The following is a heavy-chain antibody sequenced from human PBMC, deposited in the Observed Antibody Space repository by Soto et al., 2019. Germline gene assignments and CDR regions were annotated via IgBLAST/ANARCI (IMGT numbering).Heavy chain of an antibody. CDR3: AKEETAVDY. CDR2: ISGSGGST. Sequence: GGSLRLSCAASGFTFSSYAMSWVRQAPGKWLELVSSISGSGGSTYYADSVKGRFTISRDNSKNTLYLQMNSLRAEDRAVYYGAKEETAVDYWGQGTLVTVSS. J-gene: IGHJ4*02. CDR1: GFTFSSYA. V-gene: IGHV3-23*01.